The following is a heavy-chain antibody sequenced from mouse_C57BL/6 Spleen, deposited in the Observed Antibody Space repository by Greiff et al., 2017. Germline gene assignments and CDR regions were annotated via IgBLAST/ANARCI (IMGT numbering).Heavy chain of an antibody. Sequence: QVQLQQPGTELVKPGASVKLSCKASGYTFTSYWMHWVKQRPGQGLEWIGNINPSNGGTNYNEKFKSKATLTVDKSSSTDYMQLSSLTSEDSAVYYCARETYGYEGHYYAMDYWGQGTSVTVSS. CDR2: INPSNGGT. V-gene: IGHV1-53*01. CDR3: ARETYGYEGHYYAMDY. CDR1: GYTFTSYW. D-gene: IGHD2-2*01. J-gene: IGHJ4*01.